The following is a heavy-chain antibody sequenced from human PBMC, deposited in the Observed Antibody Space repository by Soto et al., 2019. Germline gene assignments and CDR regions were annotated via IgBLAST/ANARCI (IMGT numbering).Heavy chain of an antibody. CDR1: GFTFSSYA. D-gene: IGHD6-6*01. CDR3: AKGGKEYSSSSSDYYYGMDV. CDR2: ISGSGGST. J-gene: IGHJ6*02. Sequence: EVQLLESGGGLVQPGGSLRLSCAASGFTFSSYAMSWVLQAPGKGLESVSAISGSGGSTYYADSVKGRFTISRDNSKNTLYLHMNSLKAEDTAVYYCAKGGKEYSSSSSDYYYGMDVWGQATTVTVSS. V-gene: IGHV3-23*01.